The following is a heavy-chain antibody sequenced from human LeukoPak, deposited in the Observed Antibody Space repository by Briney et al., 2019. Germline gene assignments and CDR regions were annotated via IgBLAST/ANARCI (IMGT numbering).Heavy chain of an antibody. Sequence: GGSLRLSCAASGFTFSSYAMSWVRQAPGKGLEWVSAISGSGGSTYYADSVKGRFTISRDNSKNTLYLQMNSLRAEDTAVYYCARDRTVTLRGKSYWYFDLWGRGTLVTVSS. J-gene: IGHJ2*01. CDR3: ARDRTVTLRGKSYWYFDL. CDR1: GFTFSSYA. CDR2: ISGSGGST. D-gene: IGHD4-17*01. V-gene: IGHV3-23*01.